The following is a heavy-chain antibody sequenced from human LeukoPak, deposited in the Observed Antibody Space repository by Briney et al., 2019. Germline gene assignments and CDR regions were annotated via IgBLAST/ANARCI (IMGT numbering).Heavy chain of an antibody. CDR2: IIPIFGTA. Sequence: ASVKVSCKASRGTFSSYAISWVRQAPGQGLEWMEGIIPIFGTANYAQKFQGRVTITADESTSTAYMELSSLRSEDTAVYYCARDKSEYYGSGTQDAFDIRGQGTMVTVSS. D-gene: IGHD3-10*01. V-gene: IGHV1-69*01. CDR1: RGTFSSYA. J-gene: IGHJ3*02. CDR3: ARDKSEYYGSGTQDAFDI.